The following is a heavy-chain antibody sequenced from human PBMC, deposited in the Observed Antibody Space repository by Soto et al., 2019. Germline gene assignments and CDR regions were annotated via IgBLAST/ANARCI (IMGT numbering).Heavy chain of an antibody. CDR1: GFSLSTSGVG. D-gene: IGHD3-10*01. CDR2: IYWDDDK. J-gene: IGHJ4*02. CDR3: VHSGDGSGSYYNTYYFDY. V-gene: IGHV2-5*02. Sequence: SGPTLVNPTQTLTLTCTFSGFSLSTSGVGVGWIRQPPGKALEWLALIYWDDDKRYSPSLNSRLTITKDTSKNQVVLTMTNMDPVDTATYYCVHSGDGSGSYYNTYYFDYWGQGTLVTVSS.